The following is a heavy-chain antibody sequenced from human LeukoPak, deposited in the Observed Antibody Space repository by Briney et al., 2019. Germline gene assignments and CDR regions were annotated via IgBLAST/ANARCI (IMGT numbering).Heavy chain of an antibody. CDR2: FDPEDGET. CDR3: AANYYDSSGYYGGWFDP. Sequence: VASVKVSCKVSGYTLTELSMHWVRQAPGKGLEWMGGFDPEDGETIYAQKFQGRVTMTEDTSTDTAYMELNSLRSEDTAVYYCAANYYDSSGYYGGWFDPWGQGTLVTVSS. CDR1: GYTLTELS. D-gene: IGHD3-22*01. V-gene: IGHV1-24*01. J-gene: IGHJ5*02.